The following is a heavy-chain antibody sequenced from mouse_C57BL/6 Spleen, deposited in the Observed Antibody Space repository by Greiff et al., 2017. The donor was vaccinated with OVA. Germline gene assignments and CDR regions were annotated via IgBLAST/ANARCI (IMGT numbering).Heavy chain of an antibody. D-gene: IGHD1-1*01. CDR1: GYTFTSYW. Sequence: VQLQQPGAELVKPGASVKLSCKASGYTFTSYWMQWVKQRPGQGLEWIGEIDPSDSYTNYNQKFKGKATLTVDTSSSTAYMQLSSLTSEDSAVYYCALYYYGSSYYAMDYWGQGTSVTVSS. V-gene: IGHV1-50*01. CDR2: IDPSDSYT. J-gene: IGHJ4*01. CDR3: ALYYYGSSYYAMDY.